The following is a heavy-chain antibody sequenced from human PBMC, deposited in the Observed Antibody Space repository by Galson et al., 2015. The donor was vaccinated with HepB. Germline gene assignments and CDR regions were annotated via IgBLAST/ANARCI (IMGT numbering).Heavy chain of an antibody. CDR3: ARGSPNDYSNYHPRDYYMDV. V-gene: IGHV1-69*13. D-gene: IGHD4-11*01. J-gene: IGHJ6*03. CDR1: GGTFSSYA. Sequence: SVKVSCKASGGTFSSYAISWVRQAPGQGLEWMGGIIPIFGTANYAQKFQGRVTITADESTSTAYMELSSLRSEDTAVYYCARGSPNDYSNYHPRDYYMDVWGKGTTVTVSS. CDR2: IIPIFGTA.